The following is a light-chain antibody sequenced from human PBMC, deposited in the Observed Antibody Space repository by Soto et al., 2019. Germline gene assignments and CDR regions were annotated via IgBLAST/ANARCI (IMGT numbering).Light chain of an antibody. J-gene: IGKJ1*01. CDR2: GAS. Sequence: EMVWTQSPGTLSLSPGERATLSCRASQSVSSSYLAWYQQKPGQAPRLLIYGASSRATGIPDRFSGSGSGTDFTLTIRRLEPEDFAVYYCQQYGSSPKTFGQGTKVEIK. CDR1: QSVSSSY. CDR3: QQYGSSPKT. V-gene: IGKV3-20*01.